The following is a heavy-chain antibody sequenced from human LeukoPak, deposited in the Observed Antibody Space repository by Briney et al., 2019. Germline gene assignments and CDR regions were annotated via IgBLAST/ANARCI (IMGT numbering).Heavy chain of an antibody. V-gene: IGHV3-21*01. Sequence: PGGSLRLSCAASGFTFSSYSMNWVRQAPGKGLEWVSSISSSSSYIYYADSVKGRFTISRDNAKNSLYLQMNSLRAEDTAVHYCARSGDYEGYYYYGMDVWGQGTTVTVSS. CDR2: ISSSSSYI. CDR1: GFTFSSYS. J-gene: IGHJ6*02. D-gene: IGHD4-17*01. CDR3: ARSGDYEGYYYYGMDV.